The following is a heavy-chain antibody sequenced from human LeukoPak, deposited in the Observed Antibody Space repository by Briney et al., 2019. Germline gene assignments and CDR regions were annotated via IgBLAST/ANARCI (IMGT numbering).Heavy chain of an antibody. Sequence: PSETLSLTCTVSGGSISSYYWSWFRQPPGKGLEWIGSISYSGSTNYNPSLKSRVTISVDTSKNQFSLKLSSVTAADTAVYYCARRHQLVSDGFDIWGQGTMVTVSS. CDR2: ISYSGST. V-gene: IGHV4-59*08. CDR3: ARRHQLVSDGFDI. CDR1: GGSISSYY. D-gene: IGHD2-2*01. J-gene: IGHJ3*02.